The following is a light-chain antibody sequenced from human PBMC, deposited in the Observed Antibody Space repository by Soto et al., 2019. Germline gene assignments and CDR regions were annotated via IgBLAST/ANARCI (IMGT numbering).Light chain of an antibody. J-gene: IGKJ4*01. CDR1: QSVSSY. Sequence: EIVLTQSPATLSLSPGERATLSCRASQSVSSYLAWYRQKPGQAPRLLIYDASNRAPGIPARFSGSGSGTDFTLTISSLEPEDFAVYYCQQRSNWPPALTFGGGTKVEIK. CDR3: QQRSNWPPALT. CDR2: DAS. V-gene: IGKV3-11*01.